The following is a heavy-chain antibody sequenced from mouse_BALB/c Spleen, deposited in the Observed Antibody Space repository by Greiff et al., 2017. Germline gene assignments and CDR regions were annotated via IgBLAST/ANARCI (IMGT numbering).Heavy chain of an antibody. J-gene: IGHJ3*01. D-gene: IGHD1-1*01. V-gene: IGHV3-1*02. Sequence: EVKLMESGPDLVKPSQSLSLTCTVTGYSITSGYSWHWIRQFPGNKLEWMGYIHYSGSTNYNPSLKSRISITRDTSKNQFFLQLNSVTTEDTATYYCTRKGGTTVPFAYWGQGTLVTVSA. CDR3: TRKGGTTVPFAY. CDR2: IHYSGST. CDR1: GYSITSGYS.